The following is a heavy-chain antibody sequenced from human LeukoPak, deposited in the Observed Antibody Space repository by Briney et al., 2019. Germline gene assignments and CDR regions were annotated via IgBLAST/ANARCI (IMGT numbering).Heavy chain of an antibody. J-gene: IGHJ4*02. CDR3: ARGPSIAVAGTDY. CDR2: INPNSGGT. D-gene: IGHD6-19*01. Sequence: ASVKVSCKASGYTFTGYYIHWVRQAPGQGLEWMGWINPNSGGTNYAQNFQGRVTMTSDTSISTAYMELRSLRSDDTAVYYCARGPSIAVAGTDYWGQGTLVTVSA. CDR1: GYTFTGYY. V-gene: IGHV1-2*02.